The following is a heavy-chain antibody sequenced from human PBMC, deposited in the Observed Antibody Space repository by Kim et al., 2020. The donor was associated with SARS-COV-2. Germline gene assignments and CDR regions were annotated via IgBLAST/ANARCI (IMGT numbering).Heavy chain of an antibody. CDR3: TRPSYVWGSSFDY. J-gene: IGHJ4*02. CDR1: GFTFSGSA. V-gene: IGHV3-73*01. CDR2: IRSKANSYAT. D-gene: IGHD3-16*01. Sequence: GGSLRLSCAASGFTFSGSAMHWVRQASGKGLEWVGRIRSKANSYATAYAASVKGRFTISIDYSKNTAYLQMNSLKTEDTAVYYCTRPSYVWGSSFDYWGQGTLVTVSS.